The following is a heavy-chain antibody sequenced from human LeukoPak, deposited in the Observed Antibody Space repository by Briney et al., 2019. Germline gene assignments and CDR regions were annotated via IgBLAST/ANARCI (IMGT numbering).Heavy chain of an antibody. CDR3: AKDMFAAIRGIAVAFDY. CDR1: GFTFDDYA. V-gene: IGHV3-9*01. D-gene: IGHD6-19*01. J-gene: IGHJ4*02. Sequence: PGRSLRLSCAASGFTFDDYAMHWVRQAPGKGLEWVSGISRNSGSIGYADSVKGRFTISRDNAKNSPYLQMNSLRAEDTALYYCAKDMFAAIRGIAVAFDYWGQGTLVTVSS. CDR2: ISRNSGSI.